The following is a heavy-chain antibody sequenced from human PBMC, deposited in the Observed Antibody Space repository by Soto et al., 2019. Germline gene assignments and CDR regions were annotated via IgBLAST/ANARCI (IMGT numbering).Heavy chain of an antibody. Sequence: PSETLSLTCTVSGGSISSHYWSWVRQAPGKGLEWIGHIYYRGSTTYNPSLRGRSTISVDTSNNQFSLKLNSVTTADTAVYYCARDGREASGMDVWGQGTKVTV. CDR3: ARDGREASGMDV. CDR2: IYYRGST. V-gene: IGHV4-59*11. CDR1: GGSISSHY. D-gene: IGHD1-26*01. J-gene: IGHJ6*02.